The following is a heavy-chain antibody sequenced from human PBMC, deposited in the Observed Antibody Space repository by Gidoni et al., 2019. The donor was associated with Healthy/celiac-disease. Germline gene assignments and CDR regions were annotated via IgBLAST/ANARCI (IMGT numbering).Heavy chain of an antibody. CDR1: GSTFSSYS. Sequence: EVQLVESGGGLVKPGGSMRLSCAASGSTFSSYSMNCVRQAPGKGVEWVSSISSSSSSIYDADSAKCRFTISRDNAKNSLYLQMNSLRAEDTAVYYCARDREGYGMDVWGQGTTVTVSS. D-gene: IGHD3-10*01. V-gene: IGHV3-21*01. CDR2: ISSSSSSI. CDR3: ARDREGYGMDV. J-gene: IGHJ6*02.